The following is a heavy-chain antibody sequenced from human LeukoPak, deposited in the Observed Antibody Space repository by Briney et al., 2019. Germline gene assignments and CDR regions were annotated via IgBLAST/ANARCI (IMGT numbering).Heavy chain of an antibody. J-gene: IGHJ4*02. CDR2: ISWNSGSI. D-gene: IGHD6-13*01. CDR1: GFTFDDYA. V-gene: IGHV3-9*01. CDR3: AKAKTAVAGDFDY. Sequence: GGSLRLSCAASGFTFDDYAMQWVRQAPGKGLEWVSGISWNSGSIGYADSVKGRFTISRDNAKNSLYLQMNSLRAEDTALYYCAKAKTAVAGDFDYWGQGTLVTVSS.